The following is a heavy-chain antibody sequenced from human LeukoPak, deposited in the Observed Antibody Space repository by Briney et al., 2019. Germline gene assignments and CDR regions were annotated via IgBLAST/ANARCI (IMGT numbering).Heavy chain of an antibody. Sequence: GASVKVSCKASGYTFTSYDIHWVRQATGQGLEWMGWMNPNSGNTAYAQKFQGRVTITRNTSISTAYMELSSLTSDDTAVYYCARPTLQTLGAWGQGTLVTVSS. V-gene: IGHV1-8*03. CDR1: GYTFTSYD. D-gene: IGHD3-10*01. J-gene: IGHJ5*02. CDR3: ARPTLQTLGA. CDR2: MNPNSGNT.